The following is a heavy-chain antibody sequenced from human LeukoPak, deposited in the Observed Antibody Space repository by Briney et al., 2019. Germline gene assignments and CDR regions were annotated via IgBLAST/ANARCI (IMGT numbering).Heavy chain of an antibody. V-gene: IGHV1-69*04. D-gene: IGHD2-2*01. CDR2: IIPILGIA. CDR1: GGTFSSYA. Sequence: ASVKVSCKASGGTFSSYAISWARQAPGQGLEWMGRIIPILGIANYAQKFQGRVTITADKSTSTAYMELSSLRSEDTAVYYCAREDTGAIIVVVPAANWFDPWGQGTLVTVSS. CDR3: AREDTGAIIVVVPAANWFDP. J-gene: IGHJ5*02.